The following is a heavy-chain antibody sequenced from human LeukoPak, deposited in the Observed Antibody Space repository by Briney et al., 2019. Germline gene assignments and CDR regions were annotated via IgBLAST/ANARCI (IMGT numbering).Heavy chain of an antibody. Sequence: PSGTLSLTCAVSGGSISSSNWWSWVRQPQGKGLEWIGEIYHSGSTNYNPSLKSRVTISVDKSKNQFSLKLSSVTAADTAVYYCARAPLPLYCSSTSCYGGGDYYGMDVWGQGTTVTVSS. CDR3: ARAPLPLYCSSTSCYGGGDYYGMDV. CDR2: IYHSGST. CDR1: GGSISSSNW. V-gene: IGHV4-4*02. D-gene: IGHD2-2*01. J-gene: IGHJ6*02.